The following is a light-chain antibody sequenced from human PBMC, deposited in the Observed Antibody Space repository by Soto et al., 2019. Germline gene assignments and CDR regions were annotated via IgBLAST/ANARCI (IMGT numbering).Light chain of an antibody. CDR1: QSVSRNY. CDR2: GAS. CDR3: QQYISSPRT. Sequence: EIVLPQSQGALSLSPGERATLACRASQSVSRNYLAWYQQKPGQAPRLLIYGASSRATGIPDRFSGSGSGTDFTLTISRLEPEDFAVYYCQQYISSPRTFGQRTKVAIK. J-gene: IGKJ1*01. V-gene: IGKV3-20*01.